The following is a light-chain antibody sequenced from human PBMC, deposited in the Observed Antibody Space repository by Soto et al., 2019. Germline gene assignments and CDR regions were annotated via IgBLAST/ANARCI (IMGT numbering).Light chain of an antibody. CDR3: QQTYSPPYT. CDR1: HTFSSF. Sequence: DIQMTQSPSSLSASVGDRVTITCRASHTFSSFLNWYQQKRGKPPTLLIYGAFNLRSGVPSRFAGSGGGAEFRLTISSLQPGDFATYYCQQTYSPPYTVGQGTSLELK. CDR2: GAF. V-gene: IGKV1-39*01. J-gene: IGKJ2*01.